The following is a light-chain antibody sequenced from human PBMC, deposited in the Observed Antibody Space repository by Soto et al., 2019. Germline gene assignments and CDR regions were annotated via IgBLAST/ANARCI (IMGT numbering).Light chain of an antibody. CDR1: QSIRSW. V-gene: IGKV1-5*03. Sequence: DIQMTQSPSTLSASVGDRVTITCRASQSIRSWLAWYQQKPGKAPKLLIYKASSLDSGVPSRFNGSGSGTEFTLTISRLQPDDFATYFCQRYNSYWTFGQGTKVEIK. J-gene: IGKJ1*01. CDR3: QRYNSYWT. CDR2: KAS.